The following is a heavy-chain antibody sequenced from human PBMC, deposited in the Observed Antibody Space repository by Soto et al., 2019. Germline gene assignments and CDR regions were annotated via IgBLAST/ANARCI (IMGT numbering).Heavy chain of an antibody. CDR1: GFTFSTNS. CDR2: ISSSSRTI. CDR3: ARVRSGWSDAFDI. J-gene: IGHJ3*02. Sequence: GGSLRLSCAASGFTFSTNSVNWVRQAPGKGLEWVSYISSSSRTIYYADSVKGRFTISRDNAKNSLYLQMNSLRDEDTAVYYCARVRSGWSDAFDIWGQGTMVTVSS. V-gene: IGHV3-48*02. D-gene: IGHD6-19*01.